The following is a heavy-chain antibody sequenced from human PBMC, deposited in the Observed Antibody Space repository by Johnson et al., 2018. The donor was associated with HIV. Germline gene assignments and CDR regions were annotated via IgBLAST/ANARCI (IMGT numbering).Heavy chain of an antibody. CDR2: MWYDGTKK. Sequence: QVQLVESGGGLVKPGGSLRLSCAASGFTFSDYYMSWVRQAPGKGLEWVAGMWYDGTKKNYADSVNGRFTISRDNSKNTLHLQMNSLRPEDTAMYYCAAYYDFWSGSYTSGFDIWGQGTMVTVSS. CDR1: GFTFSDYY. D-gene: IGHD3-3*01. V-gene: IGHV3-33*08. CDR3: AAYYDFWSGSYTSGFDI. J-gene: IGHJ3*02.